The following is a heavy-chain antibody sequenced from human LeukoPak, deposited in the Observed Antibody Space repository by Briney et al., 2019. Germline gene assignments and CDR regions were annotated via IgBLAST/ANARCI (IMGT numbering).Heavy chain of an antibody. Sequence: GGSLRLSCAASGFTFSSYAMSWVRQAPGKGLEWVSAISGSGGSTYYADSVKGRFTISRDKSKNTLYLQMNSLRAEDTAVYYCAKGYCSSTSCYPYNWFDPWGQGTLVTVSS. CDR1: GFTFSSYA. CDR3: AKGYCSSTSCYPYNWFDP. D-gene: IGHD2-2*01. CDR2: ISGSGGST. J-gene: IGHJ5*02. V-gene: IGHV3-23*01.